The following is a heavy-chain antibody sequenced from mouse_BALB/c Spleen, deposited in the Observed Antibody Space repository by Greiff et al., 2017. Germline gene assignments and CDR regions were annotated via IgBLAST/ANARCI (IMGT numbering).Heavy chain of an antibody. J-gene: IGHJ4*01. CDR3: ARGYRYDGAAMDY. Sequence: VQRVESGAELMKPGASVKISCKATGYTFSSYWIEWVKQRPGHGLEWIGEILPGSGSTNYNEKFKGKATFTADTSSNTAYMQLSSLTSEDSAVYYCARGYRYDGAAMDYWGQGTSVTVSS. V-gene: IGHV1-9*01. CDR1: GYTFSSYW. D-gene: IGHD2-14*01. CDR2: ILPGSGST.